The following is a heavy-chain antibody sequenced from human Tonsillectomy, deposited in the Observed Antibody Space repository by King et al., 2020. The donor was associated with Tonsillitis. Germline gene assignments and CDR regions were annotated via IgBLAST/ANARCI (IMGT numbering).Heavy chain of an antibody. CDR1: GFTFRNYA. Sequence: VQLVESGGGLVQPGGSLRLSCVASGFTFRNYAMSWVRQAPGKGLEWVSSITDSGARTYYTDSVKGRFTISRDNSKNTVYLQLNSLRAEDAAVYYCGKYIAKSGGWDWFESWGQGTLVSVSS. J-gene: IGHJ5*01. CDR3: GKYIAKSGGWDWFES. D-gene: IGHD2-15*01. CDR2: ITDSGART. V-gene: IGHV3-23*04.